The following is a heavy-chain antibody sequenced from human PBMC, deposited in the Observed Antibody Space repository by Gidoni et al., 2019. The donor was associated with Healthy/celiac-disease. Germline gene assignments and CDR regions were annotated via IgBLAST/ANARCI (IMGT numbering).Heavy chain of an antibody. D-gene: IGHD3-10*01. Sequence: QVQLQESGPGLVKPSQTLSLTCIVSGGSISSGSYYWSWIRQPAGKGLEWIGRIYTSGSTNYNPSLKSRVTMSVDTSKNQFSLKLSSVTAADTAVYYCAREGFQPYYYYGMDVWGQGTTVTVSS. CDR1: GGSISSGSYY. CDR3: AREGFQPYYYYGMDV. CDR2: IYTSGST. V-gene: IGHV4-61*02. J-gene: IGHJ6*02.